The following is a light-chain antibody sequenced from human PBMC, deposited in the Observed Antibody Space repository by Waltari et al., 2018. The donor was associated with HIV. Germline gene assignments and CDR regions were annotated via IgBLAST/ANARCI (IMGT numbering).Light chain of an antibody. V-gene: IGLV3-21*01. J-gene: IGLJ1*01. CDR3: QVWENSRDQS. CDR1: DIGRKH. CDR2: DDR. Sequence: SYVLTQPPSVSVAPGETARITCGGSDIGRKHVHWYQQKSGQAPLLVIYDDRPRPSGIPARLSGSNSGNTATLTISRVEGADEADYYCQVWENSRDQSFGPGTRVTV.